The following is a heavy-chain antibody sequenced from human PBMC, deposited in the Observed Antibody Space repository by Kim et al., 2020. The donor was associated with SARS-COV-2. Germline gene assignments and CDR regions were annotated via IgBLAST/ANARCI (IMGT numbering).Heavy chain of an antibody. J-gene: IGHJ6*02. CDR2: INQDGSEK. D-gene: IGHD2-2*01. Sequence: GGSLRLSCAASGFTFSRYWMSWVRHTPVKGLEWVANINQDGSEKNYVDSVKGRFTISRDNAKNSLYLQVNSLRAEERAVYYCARQVEPLRGYYGMDFWGQGTTVTVAS. CDR3: ARQVEPLRGYYGMDF. CDR1: GFTFSRYW. V-gene: IGHV3-7*01.